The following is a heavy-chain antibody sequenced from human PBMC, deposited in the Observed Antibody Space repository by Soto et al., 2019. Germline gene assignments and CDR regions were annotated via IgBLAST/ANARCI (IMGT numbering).Heavy chain of an antibody. V-gene: IGHV4-59*01. CDR3: ARDPRLPYDFWIGYYSPGGMDV. D-gene: IGHD3-3*01. CDR1: GGSISSYY. CDR2: IYYSGST. Sequence: SETLSLTCTVSGGSISSYYWSWIRQPPGKGLEWIGYIYYSGSTNYNPSLKSRVTISVDTSKNQFSLKLSSVTAADTAVYYCARDPRLPYDFWIGYYSPGGMDVWGQGTTVTVSS. J-gene: IGHJ6*02.